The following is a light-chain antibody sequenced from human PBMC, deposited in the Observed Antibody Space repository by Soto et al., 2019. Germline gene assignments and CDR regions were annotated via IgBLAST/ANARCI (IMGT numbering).Light chain of an antibody. CDR1: QDISNY. CDR2: DAS. V-gene: IGKV1-33*01. J-gene: IGKJ3*01. CDR3: QQYDNRPPFT. Sequence: DIQMTQSPSSLSASVGDRVTITCQASQDISNYLNWYQQKPGKAPKLLIYDASNLETEVPSRFSGSGSGTDFTFTISSRQPEDIATDYCQQYDNRPPFTFGPGTKVDIK.